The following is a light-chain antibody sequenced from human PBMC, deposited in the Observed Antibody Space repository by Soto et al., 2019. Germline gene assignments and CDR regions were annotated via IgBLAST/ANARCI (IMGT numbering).Light chain of an antibody. Sequence: EIVLTQSPATLSLSPGERATLSCRASQSVNNYLARYQQKPGQAPRLVVFDVFNRATGTPARCSGSGSGTAFILTISSLEHEDFGVYYCQQHSHRPWLTFGGGTRVEIK. J-gene: IGKJ4*01. V-gene: IGKV3-11*01. CDR1: QSVNNY. CDR3: QQHSHRPWLT. CDR2: DVF.